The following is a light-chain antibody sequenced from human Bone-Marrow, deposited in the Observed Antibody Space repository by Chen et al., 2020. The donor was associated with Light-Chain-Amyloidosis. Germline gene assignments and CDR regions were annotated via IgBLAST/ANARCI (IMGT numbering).Light chain of an antibody. Sequence: SYVLTQTPSVSVAPGQTARITCGGSNIGTQSVHWYQRKPGQAPVLVVYEDSDRPSGIPDRFSGSNFGKTATLTISRVEVGDEADYYCQVLNNPTDHWVFGGGTKLTVL. CDR3: QVLNNPTDHWV. CDR1: NIGTQS. CDR2: EDS. J-gene: IGLJ3*02. V-gene: IGLV3-21*02.